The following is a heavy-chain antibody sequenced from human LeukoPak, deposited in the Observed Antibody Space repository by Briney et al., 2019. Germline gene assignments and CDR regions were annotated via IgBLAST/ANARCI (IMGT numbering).Heavy chain of an antibody. CDR1: AGSFSGYY. D-gene: IGHD2-2*01. Sequence: SETLSLACAVYAGSFSGYYWSWIRQPPGKELEWMGEINHSTSTNYNPSLKSRVTISVDTSKNQFSLKLSSVTAADTAVYCCASRYCSSTSCPFDYGNRPTYAFDIWGQGTVVTVSS. J-gene: IGHJ3*02. CDR3: ASRYCSSTSCPFDYGNRPTYAFDI. CDR2: INHSTST. V-gene: IGHV4-34*01.